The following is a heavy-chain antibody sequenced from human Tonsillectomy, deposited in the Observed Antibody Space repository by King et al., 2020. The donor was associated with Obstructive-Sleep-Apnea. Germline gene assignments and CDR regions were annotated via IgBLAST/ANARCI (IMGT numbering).Heavy chain of an antibody. CDR3: AKDYGDLTGSDP. J-gene: IGHJ5*02. CDR1: GYSISTGYY. V-gene: IGHV4-38-2*02. D-gene: IGHD4-17*01. CDR2: IFHTGNT. Sequence: HVQLQESGPGLVKPSETLSLTCAVSGYSISTGYYWGWIRQPPGKGLEWIGSIFHTGNTYYNPSLKSRVTISVDTSRNQFSLKLISVTAADTAVYYCAKDYGDLTGSDPWGQGTLVTVSS.